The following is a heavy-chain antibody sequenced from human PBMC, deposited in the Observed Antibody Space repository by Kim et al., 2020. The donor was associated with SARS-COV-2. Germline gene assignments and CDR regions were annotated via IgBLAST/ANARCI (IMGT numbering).Heavy chain of an antibody. V-gene: IGHV4-59*11. CDR2: TYYSGST. CDR3: ARDRIGHCSSTSCSLHFDY. CDR1: GGSISSHS. Sequence: SETLSLTCTVSGGSISSHSWSWIRQPPGKGLEWIGYTYYSGSTNYNPSLKSRVTISVDTSKNQFSLQLSSVTAADAAVYYCARDRIGHCSSTSCSLHFDYWGQGTLVTVSS. J-gene: IGHJ4*02. D-gene: IGHD2-2*01.